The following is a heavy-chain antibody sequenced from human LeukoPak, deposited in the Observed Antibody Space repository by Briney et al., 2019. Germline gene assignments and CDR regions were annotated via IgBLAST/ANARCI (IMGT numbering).Heavy chain of an antibody. V-gene: IGHV3-9*01. Sequence: GGSLRLSCAASGFTFDDYAMHWVRQAPGKGLEWVSGISWNSGSIGYADSVKGRFTISRDNAKNSLYLQMNSLRAEDTALYYCAKDIGSSWYYAFDIWGQGTMVTVSS. CDR2: ISWNSGSI. D-gene: IGHD6-13*01. CDR1: GFTFDDYA. J-gene: IGHJ3*02. CDR3: AKDIGSSWYYAFDI.